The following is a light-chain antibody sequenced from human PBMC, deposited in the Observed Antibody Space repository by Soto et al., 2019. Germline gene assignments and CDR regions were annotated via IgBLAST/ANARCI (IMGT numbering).Light chain of an antibody. V-gene: IGLV2-11*01. CDR3: CSYVGSYTHV. CDR2: DVS. Sequence: QYVLTQPRSVSGSPGQSVTISCTGTSSDVGGYNYVSWYQQHPGKAPKLMIYDVSKRPSGVPDRFSGSKSGNTASLTISGLQAEDEADYYCCSYVGSYTHVFGTGTKLTVL. CDR1: SSDVGGYNY. J-gene: IGLJ1*01.